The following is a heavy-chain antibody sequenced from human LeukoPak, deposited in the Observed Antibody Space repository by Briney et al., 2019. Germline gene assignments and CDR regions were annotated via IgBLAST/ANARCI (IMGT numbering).Heavy chain of an antibody. Sequence: GASVKVSCKASGYSFTSNYIHWVRQAPGQGLEWMGMIYPRDGSTRYAQKFQGRVTMTRDTSISTAYMELSSLRSDDTAVYYCARDTISGYDHWGQGTLVTVSS. V-gene: IGHV1-46*01. D-gene: IGHD5-12*01. CDR3: ARDTISGYDH. CDR1: GYSFTSNY. J-gene: IGHJ5*02. CDR2: IYPRDGST.